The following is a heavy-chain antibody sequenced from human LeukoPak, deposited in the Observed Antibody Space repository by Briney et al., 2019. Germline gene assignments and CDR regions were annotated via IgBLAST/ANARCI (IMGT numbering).Heavy chain of an antibody. CDR3: ARFSISWSYFDS. Sequence: SETLSLTCTVSGYSISSGYYWGWIRQPPGKGLEWIGSTYHSGSTYYNPSLKSRVTISVDTSKNHVSLKLTSMAAADTAVYYCARFSISWSYFDSWGQGTLVTVSS. V-gene: IGHV4-38-2*02. CDR2: TYHSGST. J-gene: IGHJ4*02. D-gene: IGHD6-13*01. CDR1: GYSISSGYY.